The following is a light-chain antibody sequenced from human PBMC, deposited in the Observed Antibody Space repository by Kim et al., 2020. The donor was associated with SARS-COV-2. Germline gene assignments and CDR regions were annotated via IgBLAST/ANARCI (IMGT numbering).Light chain of an antibody. V-gene: IGKV1-39*01. Sequence: SPSFGDRVTITDRPSQSVADYLHWYQHKPGKAPKLLIYATSDLQTGVPSRFSGRGSGTDFTLTISSLEPEDFATYYCQQSHSTPYTFGQGTKLEI. J-gene: IGKJ2*01. CDR2: ATS. CDR3: QQSHSTPYT. CDR1: QSVADY.